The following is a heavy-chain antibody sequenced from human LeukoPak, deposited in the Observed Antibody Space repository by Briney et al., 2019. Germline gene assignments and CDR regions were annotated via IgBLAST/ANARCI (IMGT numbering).Heavy chain of an antibody. CDR1: GFTFSSYG. J-gene: IGHJ4*02. V-gene: IGHV3-30*02. CDR2: IRYDGSNK. Sequence: GGSLRLSCAASGFTFSSYGMHWVRQAPGKGLEWVAFIRYDGSNKYYADSVKGRFTISRDNAQNSLSLQMNSLRAEDTAVYFCARENIAVIAGSLPKSFDYWGQGTLIAVSS. D-gene: IGHD2-15*01. CDR3: ARENIAVIAGSLPKSFDY.